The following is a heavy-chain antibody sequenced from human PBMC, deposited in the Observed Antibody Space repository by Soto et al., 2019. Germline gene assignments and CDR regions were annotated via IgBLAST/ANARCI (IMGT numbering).Heavy chain of an antibody. CDR3: ARETSDYGGNSRFDY. Sequence: PGGSLRLSCVASGFTFSCYWMSWVRQAPGKGLEWVANIKPDGGEKYYVDSVKGRFTISRDNAKNSLYLQMNSLRAEDTAVYYCARETSDYGGNSRFDYWGQGTLVTVSS. V-gene: IGHV3-7*01. CDR2: IKPDGGEK. D-gene: IGHD4-17*01. CDR1: GFTFSCYW. J-gene: IGHJ4*02.